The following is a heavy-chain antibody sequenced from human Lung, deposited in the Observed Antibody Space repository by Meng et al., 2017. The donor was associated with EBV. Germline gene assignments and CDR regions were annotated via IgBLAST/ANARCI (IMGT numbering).Heavy chain of an antibody. J-gene: IGHJ4*02. Sequence: QLEVQQSGPELWKPSGTLSLTRTVSGASISGSSDDWGWTRQPPGKGLEWIASIYYTGSTYYNPSLKSRVTISVDTSKNQFSLNLSSVTAADTAVYYCARRGRDRPFDYWGQGTLVTVSS. D-gene: IGHD2-15*01. CDR3: ARRGRDRPFDY. CDR2: IYYTGST. CDR1: GASISGSSDD. V-gene: IGHV4-39*01.